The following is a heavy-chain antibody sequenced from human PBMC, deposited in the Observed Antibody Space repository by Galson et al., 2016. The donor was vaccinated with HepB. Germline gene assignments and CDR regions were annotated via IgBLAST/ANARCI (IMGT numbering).Heavy chain of an antibody. J-gene: IGHJ4*02. CDR3: VKYVGLDGFDY. Sequence: SLRLSCAASGFTFSTYPMGWVRQAPGKGPEWVSGINAGCINRSYSDSVKGRFAISRDNSKNTLYLQLDNLRGEDTAVYYCVKYVGLDGFDYWGQGTLVIVSS. D-gene: IGHD3/OR15-3a*01. V-gene: IGHV3-23*01. CDR1: GFTFSTYP. CDR2: INAGCINR.